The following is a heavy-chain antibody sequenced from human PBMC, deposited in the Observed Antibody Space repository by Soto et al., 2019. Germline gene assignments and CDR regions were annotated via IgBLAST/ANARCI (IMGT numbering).Heavy chain of an antibody. J-gene: IGHJ4*02. Sequence: PSETLSLTCTVSGGSISSGDYYWSWVRQPPGKGLEWIGNIYYSGSTHYNPSLKRRATISVDTSKNQFSLKLNSVTAADTAVYYCARFDYIWGSSRSTVGEESLTLENWGQGTLVTVSS. D-gene: IGHD3-16*02. V-gene: IGHV4-30-4*01. CDR2: IYYSGST. CDR3: ARFDYIWGSSRSTVGEESLTLEN. CDR1: GGSISSGDYY.